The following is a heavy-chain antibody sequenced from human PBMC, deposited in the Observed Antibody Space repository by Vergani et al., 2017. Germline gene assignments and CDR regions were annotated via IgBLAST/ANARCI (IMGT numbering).Heavy chain of an antibody. J-gene: IGHJ4*02. CDR1: GFTFSSYW. D-gene: IGHD3-22*01. CDR2: IKQDGMEQ. CDR3: ARCIEYDSSGRLFDY. V-gene: IGHV3-7*03. Sequence: EVQLVESGGGLVQPGGSLRLSCAASGFTFSSYWMSWVRQAPGKGLEWVANIKQDGMEQYYVDSVKGRCTISRDNANNSLYLQMNSLRAEDPAVYYCARCIEYDSSGRLFDYWGQATLVTVSS.